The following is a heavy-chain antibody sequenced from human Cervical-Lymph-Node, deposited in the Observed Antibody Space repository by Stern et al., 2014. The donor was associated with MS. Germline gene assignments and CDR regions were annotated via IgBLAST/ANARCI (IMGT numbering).Heavy chain of an antibody. V-gene: IGHV3-30*04. Sequence: VQLVESGGGVVQPGRSLRLSCEASGFTFSNNAMHWVRQAPGKGLGWVAVIANDGRNTHYADSVKGRFTIARDNPKNPLYLQMNSLRVEDTAVYYCARVGSGWYGMDVWGQGTTVIVSS. D-gene: IGHD6-19*01. CDR2: IANDGRNT. J-gene: IGHJ6*02. CDR3: ARVGSGWYGMDV. CDR1: GFTFSNNA.